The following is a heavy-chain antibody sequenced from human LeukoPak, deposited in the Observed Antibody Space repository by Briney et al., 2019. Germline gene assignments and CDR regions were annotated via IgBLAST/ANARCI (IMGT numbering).Heavy chain of an antibody. CDR3: ARRGGDYVYYYYYGMDV. J-gene: IGHJ6*02. Sequence: ASVKVSCKASGYTFTSYGISWVRQAPGQGLEWMGWISAYNGNTNYAQKLQGRVPMTTDTSTSTAYMELRSLRSDDTAVYYCARRGGDYVYYYYYGMDVWGQGTTVTVSS. CDR2: ISAYNGNT. CDR1: GYTFTSYG. V-gene: IGHV1-18*01. D-gene: IGHD2-21*02.